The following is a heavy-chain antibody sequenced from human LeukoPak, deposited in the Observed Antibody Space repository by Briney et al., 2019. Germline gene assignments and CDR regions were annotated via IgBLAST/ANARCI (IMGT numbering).Heavy chain of an antibody. D-gene: IGHD5-18*01. V-gene: IGHV1-69*13. J-gene: IGHJ4*02. CDR3: ARALRRYSYDYPSPDY. CDR2: IIPIFGTA. Sequence: SVKVSCKASGGTFSSYAISWVRQAPGQGLEWMGGIIPIFGTANYAQKFQGRVTITADESTSTAYMELSSLRAEDTALYYCARALRRYSYDYPSPDYWGQGTLVTVSS. CDR1: GGTFSSYA.